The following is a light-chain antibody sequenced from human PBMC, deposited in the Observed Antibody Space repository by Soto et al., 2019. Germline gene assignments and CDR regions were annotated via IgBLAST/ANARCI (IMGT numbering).Light chain of an antibody. V-gene: IGLV1-44*01. CDR3: AAWDDSLNGPV. CDR1: SSNFGSNT. CDR2: SNN. Sequence: QSALTQPPSASGTPGQRVTISCSGSSSNFGSNTVNWYQQLPGTVPNLLIYSNNQRPSWFPDRFSGSKSGTSASLAISGLQSEDEADYYCAAWDDSLNGPVFGTGTKVTVL. J-gene: IGLJ1*01.